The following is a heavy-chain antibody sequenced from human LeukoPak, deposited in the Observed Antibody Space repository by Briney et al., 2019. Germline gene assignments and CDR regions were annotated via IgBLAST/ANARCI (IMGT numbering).Heavy chain of an antibody. V-gene: IGHV1-46*01. CDR3: ARDGAVTTVTTEAWFDP. Sequence: GASVKVSCKASGYTFISYYMHWVRPAPGQGLEWMGIINPSGGSTSYAQKFQGRVTMTRDMSTSTVYMELSSLRSEDTAVYYCARDGAVTTVTTEAWFDPWGQGTLVTVSS. CDR1: GYTFISYY. CDR2: INPSGGST. J-gene: IGHJ5*02. D-gene: IGHD4-11*01.